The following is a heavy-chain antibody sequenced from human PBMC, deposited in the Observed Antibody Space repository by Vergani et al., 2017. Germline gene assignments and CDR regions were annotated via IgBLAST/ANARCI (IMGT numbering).Heavy chain of an antibody. CDR3: ARARCIETCYMSNWLDS. CDR2: IKSDGSIT. J-gene: IGHJ5*01. D-gene: IGHD3-9*01. Sequence: VQLVESGGGVVQPGTSLRLSCVVSGFSFNSYRMHWVRQVPGKGLLWVSRIKSDGSITAYADSVKGRFTISRDNAQNTLYLQMNSLRVEDTGVYYCARARCIETCYMSNWLDSWGQGTLVTVSS. V-gene: IGHV3-74*03. CDR1: GFSFNSYR.